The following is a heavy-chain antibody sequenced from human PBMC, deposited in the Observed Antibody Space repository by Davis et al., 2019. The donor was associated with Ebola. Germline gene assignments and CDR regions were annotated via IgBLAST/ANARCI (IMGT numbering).Heavy chain of an antibody. V-gene: IGHV3-53*01. CDR2: IYSGGST. J-gene: IGHJ4*02. CDR3: ATARLEALGAHDY. D-gene: IGHD3-16*01. CDR1: GFTVSSNY. Sequence: GESLKISCAASGFTVSSNYMSWVRQAPGKGLEWVSVIYSGGSTYYADSVKGRFTISRDNSRNTVSLQMTSLRVEDTAIYYCATARLEALGAHDYWGQGARVTVSS.